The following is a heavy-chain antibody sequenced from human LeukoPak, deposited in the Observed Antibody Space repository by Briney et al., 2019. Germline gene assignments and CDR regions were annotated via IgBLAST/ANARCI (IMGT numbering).Heavy chain of an antibody. CDR1: GFTFSSYS. D-gene: IGHD4-17*01. CDR3: ARAWGGTVTTLPYYYYGMDV. Sequence: GGSLRLSCAASGFTFSSYSMNWVRQAPGKGLEWISSISSRSSYIYYADSVKGRFTISRDNAKNSLYLQMNSLRAEDTAVYYCARAWGGTVTTLPYYYYGMDVWGQGTTVTVSS. CDR2: ISSRSSYI. J-gene: IGHJ6*02. V-gene: IGHV3-21*01.